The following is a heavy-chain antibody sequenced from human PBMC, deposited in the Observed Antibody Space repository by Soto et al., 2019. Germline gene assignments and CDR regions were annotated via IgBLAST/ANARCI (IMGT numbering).Heavy chain of an antibody. Sequence: GGSLRLSCAASGFTFDDYAMHWVRQAPGKGLEWVSGISWNSGSIGYADSVKGRFTISRDNAKNSLYLQMNSLRAEDTALYYCAKDNLNPGYSSSWFVRPIWGQGTLVTVYS. CDR1: GFTFDDYA. CDR2: ISWNSGSI. CDR3: AKDNLNPGYSSSWFVRPI. V-gene: IGHV3-9*01. J-gene: IGHJ4*02. D-gene: IGHD6-13*01.